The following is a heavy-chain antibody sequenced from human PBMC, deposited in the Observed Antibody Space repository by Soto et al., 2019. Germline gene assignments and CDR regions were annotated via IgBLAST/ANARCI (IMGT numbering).Heavy chain of an antibody. CDR3: AKDPNGDYVGGFEF. Sequence: EVRLVESGGDLVQPGGSLKLSCAASGFTFRSFAMSWVRQAPGKGPEWVSGISGNGGRTYYADSVKVLFSISRDNSKSTLYLQMDSLRAEDTSVYYCAKDPNGDYVGGFEFRGQWTMVIVFS. CDR1: GFTFRSFA. CDR2: ISGNGGRT. V-gene: IGHV3-23*04. J-gene: IGHJ3*01. D-gene: IGHD4-17*01.